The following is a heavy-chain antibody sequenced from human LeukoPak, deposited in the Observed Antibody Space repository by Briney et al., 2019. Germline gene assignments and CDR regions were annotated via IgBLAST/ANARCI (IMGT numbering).Heavy chain of an antibody. CDR1: GGSFSGYY. CDR2: IYNSGST. J-gene: IGHJ4*02. V-gene: IGHV4-34*01. Sequence: ETLSLTCAVYGGSFSGYYWSWIRQPPGKGLEWIGSIYNSGSTYYNPSLKSRVTISVDRSKNQFSLKLSSVTAADTAVYYCARDPSSSATSDFWGQGTLVTVSS. D-gene: IGHD5-24*01. CDR3: ARDPSSSATSDF.